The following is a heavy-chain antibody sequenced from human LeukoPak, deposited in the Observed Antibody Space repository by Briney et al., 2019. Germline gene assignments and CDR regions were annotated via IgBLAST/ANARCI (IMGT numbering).Heavy chain of an antibody. J-gene: IGHJ6*02. D-gene: IGHD4-11*01. CDR1: GFPFSSYA. Sequence: TGGSLRLSCAASGFPFSSYAMSWVRQAPGKGLEWVSAISGSAGNTYYADSVKGRFTISRDNSKNTLYLQMNSLRAEDTAVYYCAKESPDDYRCYYYYGMDVWGQGTTVTVSS. V-gene: IGHV3-23*01. CDR3: AKESPDDYRCYYYYGMDV. CDR2: ISGSAGNT.